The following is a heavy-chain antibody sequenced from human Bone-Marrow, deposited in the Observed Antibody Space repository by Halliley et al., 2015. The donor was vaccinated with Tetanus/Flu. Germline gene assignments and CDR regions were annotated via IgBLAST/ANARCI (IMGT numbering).Heavy chain of an antibody. Sequence: GRIDPTDSYTDYRPSFQGHVTISVDTSVSTAYLQWSSLEASDTAIYYCTIHSRGYTYGSFDMWGQGTKVIVSS. V-gene: IGHV5-10-1*01. J-gene: IGHJ3*02. D-gene: IGHD5-12*01. CDR2: IDPTDSYT. CDR3: TIHSRGYTYGSFDM.